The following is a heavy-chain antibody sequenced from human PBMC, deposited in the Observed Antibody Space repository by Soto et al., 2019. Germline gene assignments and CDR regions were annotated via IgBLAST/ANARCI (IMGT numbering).Heavy chain of an antibody. CDR3: AGGSRDLQEADADGPAAAINWFDP. CDR1: GGSIRSYY. V-gene: IGHV4-59*08. J-gene: IGHJ5*02. CDR2: IYYSGST. Sequence: NPSETLSLTCTVSGGSIRSYYWSWIRQPPGKGLEWIGYIYYSGSTNYNPSLKSRLTISVDTAKSQFSLKLRSVTAADTAVYYCAGGSRDLQEADADGPAAAINWFDPWGQGTLVTVAS. D-gene: IGHD2-2*01.